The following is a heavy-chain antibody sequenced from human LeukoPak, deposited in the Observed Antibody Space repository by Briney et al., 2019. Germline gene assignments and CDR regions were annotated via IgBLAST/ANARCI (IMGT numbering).Heavy chain of an antibody. CDR3: ARVRRQQLVRDAFDI. J-gene: IGHJ3*02. D-gene: IGHD6-13*01. V-gene: IGHV3-64*01. CDR2: ISSNGGAT. Sequence: GGSLRLSCAASGFTFSTYSMHWVRQAPGKGLEYVSAISSNGGATYYANSVKGRFTISRDNSKNTLYLQTGSLRAEDMAVYYCARVRRQQLVRDAFDIWGQGTMVTVSS. CDR1: GFTFSTYS.